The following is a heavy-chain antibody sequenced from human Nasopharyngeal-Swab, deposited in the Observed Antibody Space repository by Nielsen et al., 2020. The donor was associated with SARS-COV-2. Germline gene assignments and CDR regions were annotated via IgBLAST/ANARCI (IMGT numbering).Heavy chain of an antibody. CDR2: IWDDSRSV. D-gene: IGHD2-21*02. V-gene: IGHV3-33*01. Sequence: GGSLRLSCEASGSTFGTYGMHWVRQPPGSGLEWVALIWDDSRSVDYVDSVRGRFTISRDNTRNTLYLQMNRLRVEDTAVYYCVRDRWRLDKTTFDAWGQGTLVTVSS. CDR3: VRDRWRLDKTTFDA. CDR1: GSTFGTYG. J-gene: IGHJ4*02.